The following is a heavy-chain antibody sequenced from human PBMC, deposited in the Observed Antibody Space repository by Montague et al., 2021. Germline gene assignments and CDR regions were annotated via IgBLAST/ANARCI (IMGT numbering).Heavy chain of an antibody. CDR1: GGSISTTSYY. V-gene: IGHV4-39*01. J-gene: IGHJ5*02. D-gene: IGHD2-15*01. CDR3: ARSLYCKGGSCYSGFDP. CDR2: FYYNGST. Sequence: SETLSLTYTVSGGSISTTSYYWGWIRQPPGKGLEFIGVFYYNGSTYHNPSLKSRVTVSIDTSKNQFSLKLSSVTAADTAVYYCARSLYCKGGSCYSGFDPWGQGTLVTVSS.